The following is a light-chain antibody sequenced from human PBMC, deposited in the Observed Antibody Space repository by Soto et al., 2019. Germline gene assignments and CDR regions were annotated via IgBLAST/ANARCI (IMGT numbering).Light chain of an antibody. CDR2: EVR. J-gene: IGLJ2*01. V-gene: IGLV2-14*01. CDR1: SSDVGGYDY. CDR3: SSYTSSSPLV. Sequence: QSALTQPASVSGSPGQSITISCTGTSSDVGGYDYVSWYQHHPGKAPKLIISEVRDRPSGVSNRFSGSKSGNTASLTISGLQAEDESYYYCSSYTSSSPLVFGGGTKLTVL.